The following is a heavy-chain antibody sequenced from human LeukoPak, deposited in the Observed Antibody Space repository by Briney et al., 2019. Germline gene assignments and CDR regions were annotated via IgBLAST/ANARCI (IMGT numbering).Heavy chain of an antibody. Sequence: GGSLRLSCAASGFTFSTYAMTWVRQAPGKGLDWVSTISGSGGSTYYADSVKGRFTMSGDNSKNTLYLQINSLRAEDTAIYYCAKSKVWGTYRYTFDSWGQGTLVTVSA. J-gene: IGHJ4*02. CDR3: AKSKVWGTYRYTFDS. CDR1: GFTFSTYA. V-gene: IGHV3-23*01. CDR2: ISGSGGST. D-gene: IGHD3-16*02.